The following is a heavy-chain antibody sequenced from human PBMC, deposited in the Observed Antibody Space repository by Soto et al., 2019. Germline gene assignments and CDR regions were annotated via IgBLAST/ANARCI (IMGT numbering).Heavy chain of an antibody. CDR2: IKSKTDGGTT. D-gene: IGHD2-2*01. J-gene: IGHJ5*02. CDR3: TTEDIVVVPAAWGTYNWFDP. CDR1: GFTFSNAW. Sequence: GGSLRLSCAASGFTFSNAWMSWVRQAPGKGLEWVGRIKSKTDGGTTDYAAPVKGRFTISRDDSKNTLYLQMNSLKTEDTAVYYCTTEDIVVVPAAWGTYNWFDPWGQGTLVTVSS. V-gene: IGHV3-15*01.